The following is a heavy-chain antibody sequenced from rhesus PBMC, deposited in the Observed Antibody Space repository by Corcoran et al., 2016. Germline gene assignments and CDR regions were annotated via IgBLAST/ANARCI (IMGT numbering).Heavy chain of an antibody. V-gene: IGHV4-80*01. CDR1: GGSFSSYW. J-gene: IGHJ2*01. Sequence: QVQLQESGPGLVKPSETLSLTCAVSGGSFSSYWWSWIRQPPGKGLEWIVEINCNIGSTNYNPSLKDRVTVSKDASKNQFSLNLGSVTAADTAVYYCARGYSWNNVGWYFDLWGPGTPITLSS. CDR2: INCNIGST. D-gene: IGHD1-20*01. CDR3: ARGYSWNNVGWYFDL.